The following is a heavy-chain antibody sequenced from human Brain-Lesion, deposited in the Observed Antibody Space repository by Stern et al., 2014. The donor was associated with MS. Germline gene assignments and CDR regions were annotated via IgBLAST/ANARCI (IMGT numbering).Heavy chain of an antibody. V-gene: IGHV1-2*02. D-gene: IGHD3-3*01. CDR2: INPNTGGT. Sequence: AQLVASGAEVKKPGASVKVACKTSGYIFTGYYIHWVRQAPGQGLEWIAWINPNTGGTKSAQKFQGRVTMSRDTSISTAYVELSSLTSDDTAVYYCARDQRGITIFGVVTDYYYLGMDVWGQGTTVTVSS. CDR1: GYIFTGYY. J-gene: IGHJ6*02. CDR3: ARDQRGITIFGVVTDYYYLGMDV.